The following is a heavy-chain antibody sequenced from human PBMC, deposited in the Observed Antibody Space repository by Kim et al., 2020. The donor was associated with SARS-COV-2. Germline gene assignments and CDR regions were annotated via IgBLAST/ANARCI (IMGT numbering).Heavy chain of an antibody. Sequence: GESLKISCKGSGYSFTSYWIGWVRQMPGKGLEWMGIIYPGDSDTRYSPSFQGQVTISADKSISTAYLQWSSLKASDTAMYYCAREHVPAVRGVIRGQYYGMDVWGQGTTVTVSS. CDR3: AREHVPAVRGVIRGQYYGMDV. D-gene: IGHD3-10*01. V-gene: IGHV5-51*01. CDR2: IYPGDSDT. CDR1: GYSFTSYW. J-gene: IGHJ6*02.